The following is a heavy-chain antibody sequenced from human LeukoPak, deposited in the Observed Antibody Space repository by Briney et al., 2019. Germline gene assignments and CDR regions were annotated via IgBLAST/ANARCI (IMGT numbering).Heavy chain of an antibody. CDR3: ARGYSSGWYMFDY. D-gene: IGHD6-19*01. CDR2: IDAGNGNT. Sequence: ASVKVSCKASGYTFTSYAMHWVRQAPGQRLEWMGWIDAGNGNTKYSQKFQGRVTITRDTSASTAYMELSSLRSEDTAVYYCARGYSSGWYMFDYWGQGTLVTVSS. V-gene: IGHV1-3*01. CDR1: GYTFTSYA. J-gene: IGHJ4*02.